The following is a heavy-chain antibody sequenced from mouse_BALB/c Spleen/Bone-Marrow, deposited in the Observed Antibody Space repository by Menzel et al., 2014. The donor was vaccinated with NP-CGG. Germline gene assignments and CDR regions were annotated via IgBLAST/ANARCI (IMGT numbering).Heavy chain of an antibody. CDR3: MYGNPFAY. J-gene: IGHJ3*01. CDR2: IRLKSNNYET. D-gene: IGHD2-10*02. V-gene: IGHV6-6*02. CDR1: GVTFSNYW. Sequence: EVKLMESGGGLVQPGGPMKSSCVATGVTFSNYWMNWVRQSPERGLEWVAEIRLKSNNYETHYAESVKGRFTISRDDSKSRVYLQMNNLRAEDTGIYCCMYGNPFAYWGQGTLVTVSA.